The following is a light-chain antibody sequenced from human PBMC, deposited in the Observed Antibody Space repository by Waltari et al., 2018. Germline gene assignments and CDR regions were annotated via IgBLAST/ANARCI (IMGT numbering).Light chain of an antibody. CDR2: GAS. J-gene: IGKJ1*01. CDR1: QSVRNN. V-gene: IGKV3-15*01. Sequence: CRASQSVRNNLAWFQQKPGQVPRLLIYGASTRATGIPDRFSGSGSGTDFTLTISSLQSEDFAVYYCQQYNKWPTWTFGQGTKVEIK. CDR3: QQYNKWPTWT.